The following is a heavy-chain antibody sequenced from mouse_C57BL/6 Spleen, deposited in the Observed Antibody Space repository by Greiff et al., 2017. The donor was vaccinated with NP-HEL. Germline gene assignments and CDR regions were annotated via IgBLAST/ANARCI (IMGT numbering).Heavy chain of an antibody. J-gene: IGHJ3*01. D-gene: IGHD1-1*01. CDR1: GYTFTSYW. CDR2: IHPNSGST. Sequence: VQLQQPGAELVKPGASVKLSCKASGYTFTSYWMHWVKQRPGQGLEWIGMIHPNSGSTNYNEKFKSKATLTVDKSSSTAYMQLSSLTSEDSAVYYCASGPRRAYYYGSSFAYWGQGTLLTVSA. V-gene: IGHV1-64*01. CDR3: ASGPRRAYYYGSSFAY.